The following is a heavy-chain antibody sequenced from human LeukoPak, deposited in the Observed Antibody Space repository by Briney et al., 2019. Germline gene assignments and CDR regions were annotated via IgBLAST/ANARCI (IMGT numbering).Heavy chain of an antibody. CDR1: GFTFSSYA. V-gene: IGHV3-23*01. J-gene: IGHJ4*02. D-gene: IGHD3-22*01. Sequence: GRSLRLSCAASGFTFSSYAMSWVRQAPGKGLEWVSAISGGGGSTYYADSVKGRFTISRDNSKNTLYLQMNSLRAEDTAVYYCAKTMAMIVVEDYYFDYWGQGTLVTVSS. CDR2: ISGGGGST. CDR3: AKTMAMIVVEDYYFDY.